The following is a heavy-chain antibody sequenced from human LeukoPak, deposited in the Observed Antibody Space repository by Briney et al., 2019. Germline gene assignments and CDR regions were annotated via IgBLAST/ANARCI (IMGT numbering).Heavy chain of an antibody. CDR2: ISAYNGNT. J-gene: IGHJ5*02. CDR1: GYTFTSYG. D-gene: IGHD5-18*01. V-gene: IGHV1-18*01. Sequence: ASVKVSCKASGYTFTSYGISWVRQAPGQGLEWMGWISAYNGNTNYAQKLQGRVTMTTDTSTSTAYMELRSLRSDDTAVYYCARDRRGYSYGYVGWFDPWGQGTLVTVSS. CDR3: ARDRRGYSYGYVGWFDP.